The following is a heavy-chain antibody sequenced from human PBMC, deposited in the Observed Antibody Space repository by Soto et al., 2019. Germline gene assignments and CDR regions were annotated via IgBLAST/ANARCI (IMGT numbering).Heavy chain of an antibody. CDR1: GFTFSRHA. CDR3: AKVSSSWYVGFFDL. J-gene: IGHJ4*02. Sequence: EVQLLESGGGLVQPGGSLRLSCTASGFTFSRHAMTWVRQAPGKGLEWVSGLSDSGGSIYYADSVKGRFTISRDNSMNTLYLQMNTLRAEDTAIYYCAKVSSSWYVGFFDLWGQGTLVTVSS. D-gene: IGHD6-13*01. V-gene: IGHV3-23*01. CDR2: LSDSGGSI.